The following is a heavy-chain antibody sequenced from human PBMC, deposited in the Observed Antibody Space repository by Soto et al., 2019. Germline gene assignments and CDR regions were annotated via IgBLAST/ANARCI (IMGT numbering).Heavy chain of an antibody. V-gene: IGHV1-69*01. J-gene: IGHJ6*02. CDR1: GGTFSSYA. Sequence: QVQLVQSGAAVRKPGSSVKVSCKASGGTFSSYAISWVRQAPGHGLEWMGGVIPIFGTANYAQKFQGRVTITADESTRAAYMELSSLISDDMAVYYFSRAGIMGATDYYFGMEVWGQGTTVTVSS. CDR3: SRAGIMGATDYYFGMEV. D-gene: IGHD1-26*01. CDR2: VIPIFGTA.